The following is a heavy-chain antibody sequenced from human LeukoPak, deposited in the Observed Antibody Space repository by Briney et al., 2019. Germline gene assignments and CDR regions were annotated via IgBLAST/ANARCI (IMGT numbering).Heavy chain of an antibody. CDR3: TSRMSPTAFAS. CDR1: GFTSSSYW. CDR2: INSDGSST. V-gene: IGHV3-74*01. D-gene: IGHD2/OR15-2a*01. Sequence: GGSLRLSCAASGFTSSSYWMNWVRQAPGKGLVWVSRINSDGSSTNYADSVKGRFTISRDNAKNTVYLQMNSLRAEDTAVYYCTSRMSPTAFASWGQGTMVTVSS. J-gene: IGHJ3*02.